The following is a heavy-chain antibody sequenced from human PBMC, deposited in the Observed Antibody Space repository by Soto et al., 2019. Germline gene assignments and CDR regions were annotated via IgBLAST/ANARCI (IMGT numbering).Heavy chain of an antibody. D-gene: IGHD3-22*01. Sequence: QVQLQESGPGLVNPSQTLSLTCTVSGGSLSSGDFYWSWIRQSPGKGLEWIGYIYDGGSTYYNPSLKSRVTMSVDASKSQFTLKLHSVTAADTAVYYCARGAPNYFDDSGYYPFDYWGQGTLVTVSS. CDR1: GGSLSSGDFY. V-gene: IGHV4-30-4*01. CDR3: ARGAPNYFDDSGYYPFDY. CDR2: IYDGGST. J-gene: IGHJ4*02.